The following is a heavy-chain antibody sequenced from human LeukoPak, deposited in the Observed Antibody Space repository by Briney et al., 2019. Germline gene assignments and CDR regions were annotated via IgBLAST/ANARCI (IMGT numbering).Heavy chain of an antibody. Sequence: ASVKVSCKGSGFTFSTYAISWVRQAPGQGLEWMGWIITYNGHTNYAQKFQGRVTMTTDTSTSTAYMELRSLRSDDTAVYYCAKTTMTSEEYSYFYKDVWGKGTTVTVSS. D-gene: IGHD4-17*01. CDR2: IITYNGHT. CDR3: AKTTMTSEEYSYFYKDV. J-gene: IGHJ6*03. V-gene: IGHV1-18*01. CDR1: GFTFSTYA.